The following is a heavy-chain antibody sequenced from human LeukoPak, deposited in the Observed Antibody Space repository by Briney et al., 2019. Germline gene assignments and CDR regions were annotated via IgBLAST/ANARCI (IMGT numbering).Heavy chain of an antibody. CDR1: GGSISSYY. CDR3: ASYRGAAGSGYFDY. CDR2: IYYSGST. V-gene: IGHV4-59*01. J-gene: IGHJ4*02. D-gene: IGHD3-10*01. Sequence: SETLSLTCTVSGGSISSYYWSWIRQPPGKGLEWFGYIYYSGSTNYNPSLKSRVTISVDTSKNQFSLKLSSVTAADTAVYYCASYRGAAGSGYFDYWGQGTLVTVSS.